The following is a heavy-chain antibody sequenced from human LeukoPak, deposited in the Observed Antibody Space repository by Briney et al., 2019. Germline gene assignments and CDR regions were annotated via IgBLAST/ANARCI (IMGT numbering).Heavy chain of an antibody. CDR3: ARRTLFGVIKPPDY. CDR2: ISSTAATT. J-gene: IGHJ4*02. Sequence: GGSLRLSCAASGFTFSSFAMSWIRQAPGQGLEWVSSISSTAATTYYADSVRGRFIISRDNAMNTLYLQLSSLRVEDTAVYYCARRTLFGVIKPPDYWGQGTLVTVSS. D-gene: IGHD3-3*01. V-gene: IGHV3-23*01. CDR1: GFTFSSFA.